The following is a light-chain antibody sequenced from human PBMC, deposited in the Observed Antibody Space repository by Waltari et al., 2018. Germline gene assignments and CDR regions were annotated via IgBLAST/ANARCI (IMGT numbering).Light chain of an antibody. CDR1: STDVCAYGY. CDR2: DVN. V-gene: IGLV2-14*03. J-gene: IGLJ2*01. CDR3: CSFTARGTWI. Sequence: SALTQPGSVSGSPGQSITISCTGTSTDVCAYGYVSWYQQKPDKAPKLLIFDVNNRALVVSNRFAGSKSGNTASLTISGLQAEDESEYYCCSFTARGTWIFGGGTRLTVV.